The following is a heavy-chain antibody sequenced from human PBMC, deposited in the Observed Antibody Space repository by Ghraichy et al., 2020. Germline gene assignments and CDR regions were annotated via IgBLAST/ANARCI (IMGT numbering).Heavy chain of an antibody. D-gene: IGHD3-3*01. CDR1: GFTFSGYA. CDR3: ARRFLEAGDY. CDR2: ISGNGGGT. J-gene: IGHJ4*02. V-gene: IGHV3-23*01. Sequence: ETLSLTCAASGFTFSGYAMSWVRQSPGKGLEWVSSISGNGGGTYYADSVKGRFTISRDNSKNTLHLQMNTLRAEDAAIYYCARRFLEAGDYWGQGTLVTVSS.